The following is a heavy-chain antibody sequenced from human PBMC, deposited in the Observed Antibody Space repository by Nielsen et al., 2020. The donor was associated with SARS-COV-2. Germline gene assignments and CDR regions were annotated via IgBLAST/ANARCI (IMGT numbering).Heavy chain of an antibody. Sequence: GESLKISCAASGFSFSDYEMHWVRQATGKGLEWVAGIGTAGDTYYSGSVKGRFTISRESAKNSLYLQMNSLRAGDTAVYYCARGSYDYYYMDVWGKGTTVTVSS. V-gene: IGHV3-13*01. J-gene: IGHJ6*03. CDR1: GFSFSDYE. D-gene: IGHD2-15*01. CDR2: IGTAGDT. CDR3: ARGSYDYYYMDV.